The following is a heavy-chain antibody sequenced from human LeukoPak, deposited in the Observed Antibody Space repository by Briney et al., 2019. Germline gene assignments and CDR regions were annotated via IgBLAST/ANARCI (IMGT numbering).Heavy chain of an antibody. CDR3: ARQKRYYYGSGSYKGFDY. Sequence: SETLSLTCAVYGGSFSGYYWSWIRQPPGKGLEWIGEINHSGSTNYNPSLKSRVTISVDTSKNQFSLKLSSVTAADTAVYYCARQKRYYYGSGSYKGFDYWGQGTLVTVSS. CDR2: INHSGST. J-gene: IGHJ4*02. V-gene: IGHV4-34*01. CDR1: GGSFSGYY. D-gene: IGHD3-10*01.